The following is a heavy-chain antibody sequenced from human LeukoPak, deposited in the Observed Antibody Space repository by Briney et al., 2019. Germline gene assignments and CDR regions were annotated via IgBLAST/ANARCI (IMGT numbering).Heavy chain of an antibody. Sequence: ASVKVSCKASGYTFTGYYLHWVRQAPGQGPEWMGWINPNSGGTNYAQKFQGRVTMTRDTSISTAYMELSRLRSDDTAVYYCARGVFPTSYFDYWGQGTLVTVSS. D-gene: IGHD3-10*01. CDR3: ARGVFPTSYFDY. J-gene: IGHJ4*02. CDR1: GYTFTGYY. V-gene: IGHV1-2*02. CDR2: INPNSGGT.